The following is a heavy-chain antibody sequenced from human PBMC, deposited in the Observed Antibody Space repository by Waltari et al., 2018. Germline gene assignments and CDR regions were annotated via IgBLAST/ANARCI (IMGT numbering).Heavy chain of an antibody. Sequence: QVQLQQWGAGLLKPSETLSLTCAVYGGSFSGYYWSWLRQPPGKGLAWIGEINHSGSTNYNASLKSRVTISVDTSKNQFSLKLSSVTAADTAVYYCAREGITGTTRYFDYWGQGTLVTVSS. V-gene: IGHV4-34*01. CDR1: GGSFSGYY. D-gene: IGHD1-20*01. CDR3: AREGITGTTRYFDY. J-gene: IGHJ4*02. CDR2: INHSGST.